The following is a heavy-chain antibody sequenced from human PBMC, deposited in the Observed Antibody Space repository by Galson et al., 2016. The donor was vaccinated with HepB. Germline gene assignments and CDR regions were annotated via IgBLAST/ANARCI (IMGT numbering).Heavy chain of an antibody. CDR2: TNHDGGGS. V-gene: IGHV3-64D*06. D-gene: IGHD2/OR15-2a*01. CDR3: AKDPFVYDGMDV. Sequence: SLSLSCAASGFSFSSYYMHWVCQTPGKGLEYVSDTNHDGGGSYYADSVKGRFTISRDNSKNTLYLHMSSLRVEDTAVYYCAKDPFVYDGMDVWGQGTTVTVSS. J-gene: IGHJ6*02. CDR1: GFSFSSYY.